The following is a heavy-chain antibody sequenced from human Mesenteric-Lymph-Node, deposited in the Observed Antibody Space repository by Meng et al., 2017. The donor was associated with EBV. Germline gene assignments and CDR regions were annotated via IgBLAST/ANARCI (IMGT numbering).Heavy chain of an antibody. J-gene: IGHJ5*01. CDR3: ARDALGGYTSGWFDY. Sequence: LQPQGAGPGLGKPSGTLSLPCTVAGGSISSSSDFWGWIRQPPGKGLEWIGTIHYSGSTYYNPSLKSRVTISVDTSKNQFSLKLSSVTAADTAVYFCARDALGGYTSGWFDYWGQGTLVTVSS. CDR2: IHYSGST. D-gene: IGHD5-12*01. V-gene: IGHV4-39*07. CDR1: GGSISSSSDF.